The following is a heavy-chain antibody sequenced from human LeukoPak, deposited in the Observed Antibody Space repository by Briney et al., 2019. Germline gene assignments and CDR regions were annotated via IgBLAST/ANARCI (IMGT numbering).Heavy chain of an antibody. J-gene: IGHJ4*02. V-gene: IGHV3-7*01. Sequence: GGSLRLSCAASGFTFSSYWMTWVRQAPGKGLEWVANIKKDGSERYYVDSVKGRFTISRDNAKNSLYLQMNSLRAEDTAVYYCARDGGIFGVGNFDCWGQGALVTVSS. CDR1: GFTFSSYW. CDR2: IKKDGSER. D-gene: IGHD3-3*01. CDR3: ARDGGIFGVGNFDC.